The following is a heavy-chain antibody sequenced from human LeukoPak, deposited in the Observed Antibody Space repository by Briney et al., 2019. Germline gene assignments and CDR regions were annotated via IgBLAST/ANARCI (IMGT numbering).Heavy chain of an antibody. V-gene: IGHV4-59*12. CDR3: ARDYFSSSWTTYGMDV. CDR2: IYYSGST. CDR1: GGSISSYY. D-gene: IGHD6-13*01. Sequence: SETLSLTCTVSGGSISSYYWSWIRQPPGKGLEWIGYIYYSGSTNYNPSLKSRVTISVDTSKNQFSLKLSSVTAADTAVYYCARDYFSSSWTTYGMDVWGQGTTVTVSS. J-gene: IGHJ6*02.